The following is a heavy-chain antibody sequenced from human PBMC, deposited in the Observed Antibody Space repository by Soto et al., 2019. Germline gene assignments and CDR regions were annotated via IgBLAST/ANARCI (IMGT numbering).Heavy chain of an antibody. V-gene: IGHV3-9*01. D-gene: IGHD1-20*01. Sequence: GGSLRLSCAASGFTFDDYAMHWVRQAPGKGLEWVSGISWNSGSIGYADSVKGRFTISRDNAKNSLYLQMNSLRAEDTALYYCAKDIGGITGAKRFYYYYGMDVWGQGTTVTVSS. CDR2: ISWNSGSI. CDR1: GFTFDDYA. CDR3: AKDIGGITGAKRFYYYYGMDV. J-gene: IGHJ6*02.